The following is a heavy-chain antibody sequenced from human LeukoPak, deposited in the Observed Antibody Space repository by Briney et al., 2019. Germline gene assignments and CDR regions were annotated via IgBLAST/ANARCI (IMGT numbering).Heavy chain of an antibody. Sequence: GGSLRLSCAASGFTFSSYGMHWVRQAPGKGLEWVAVIWYDGSNKYYADSVKGRFSISRDNSRNILYLQMNSMRVEDTALYYCAKGGIEVGHPAGLYFFDSWGQGTLVSVSS. CDR2: IWYDGSNK. CDR1: GFTFSSYG. J-gene: IGHJ4*02. CDR3: AKGGIEVGHPAGLYFFDS. D-gene: IGHD6-19*01. V-gene: IGHV3-33*06.